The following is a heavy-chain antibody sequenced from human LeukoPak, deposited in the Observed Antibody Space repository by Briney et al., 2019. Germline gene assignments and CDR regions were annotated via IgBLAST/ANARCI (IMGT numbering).Heavy chain of an antibody. J-gene: IGHJ3*02. D-gene: IGHD5-24*01. CDR1: GFTFSSYS. V-gene: IGHV3-48*01. Sequence: GGSLRLSCAASGFTFSSYSMNWVRQAPGKGLEWVSYISSSSSTIYYADSVKGRFTISRDNAKNSLYLQMNSLRAEDTAVYYCARDDTLYDYNEENPFDIWGQGTMVTVSS. CDR3: ARDDTLYDYNEENPFDI. CDR2: ISSSSSTI.